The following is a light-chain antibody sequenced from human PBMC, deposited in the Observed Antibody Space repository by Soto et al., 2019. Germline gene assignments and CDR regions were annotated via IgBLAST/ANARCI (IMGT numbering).Light chain of an antibody. Sequence: SHMTHSPSSLSSSVGDRVTITCRASQSISSYLNWYQQKPGKAPKLLIYAASSLQSGVPSRFSGSGSGTDFTLTISSLQPEDFATYYCQQSYSTPSTFGQGTRLEI. V-gene: IGKV1-39*01. CDR3: QQSYSTPST. CDR2: AAS. CDR1: QSISSY. J-gene: IGKJ5*01.